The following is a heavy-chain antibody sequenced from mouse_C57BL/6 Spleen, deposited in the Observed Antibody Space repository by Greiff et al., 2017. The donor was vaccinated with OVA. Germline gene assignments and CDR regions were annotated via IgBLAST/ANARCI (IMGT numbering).Heavy chain of an antibody. CDR3: ARDADSGSTYDAMDY. V-gene: IGHV5-4*03. CDR2: ISDGGSYT. Sequence: EVKLMESGGGLVKPGGSLKLSCAASGFTFSSYAMSWVRQTPEKRLEWVATISDGGSYTYYPDTVKGRFTISRDNAKNNLYLQMIHRKSEDTAMYYCARDADSGSTYDAMDYWGQGTSVTVSS. CDR1: GFTFSSYA. J-gene: IGHJ4*01. D-gene: IGHD1-1*01.